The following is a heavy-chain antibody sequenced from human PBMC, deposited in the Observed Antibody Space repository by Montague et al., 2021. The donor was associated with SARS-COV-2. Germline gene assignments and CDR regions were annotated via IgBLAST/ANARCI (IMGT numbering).Heavy chain of an antibody. D-gene: IGHD2-15*01. Sequence: TLSLTCTVSGGSISNGGYNCSWIRQPTGKGLEWIGYMYDSGSTNYNPSLTSRVTMSLDTSKNQFSLKLSSVTAADTAVYYCARGVGVGVAALYIWGQGTMVTVSS. CDR3: ARGVGVGVAALYI. V-gene: IGHV4-31*03. CDR1: GGSISNGGYN. J-gene: IGHJ3*02. CDR2: MYDSGST.